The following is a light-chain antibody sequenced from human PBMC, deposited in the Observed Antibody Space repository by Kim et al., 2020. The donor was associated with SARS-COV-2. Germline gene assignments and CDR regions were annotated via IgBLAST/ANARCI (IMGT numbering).Light chain of an antibody. Sequence: AIRMTQSPSSFSASTGDRVTITCRASQGISSYLAWYQQKPGKAPKLLIYAASTLQSGVPSRFSGSGSGTDFTLTISCLQSEDFATYYCQQYYSYPLPFGGGTKVDIK. V-gene: IGKV1-8*01. J-gene: IGKJ4*01. CDR2: AAS. CDR3: QQYYSYPLP. CDR1: QGISSY.